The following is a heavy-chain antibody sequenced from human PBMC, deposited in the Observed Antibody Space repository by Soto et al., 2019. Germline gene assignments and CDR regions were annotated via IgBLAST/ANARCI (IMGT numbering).Heavy chain of an antibody. CDR1: GYTFTGYY. D-gene: IGHD2-15*01. CDR3: VRGPIVVVVAANYFDY. Sequence: ASVKVSCKASGYTFTGYYMHWVRQAPGQGLEWMGWINPNSGGTNYAQKFQGWVTMTRDTSISTAYTELSRLRSDDTAVHYCVRGPIVVVVAANYFDYWGQGTLVTVSS. CDR2: INPNSGGT. J-gene: IGHJ4*02. V-gene: IGHV1-2*04.